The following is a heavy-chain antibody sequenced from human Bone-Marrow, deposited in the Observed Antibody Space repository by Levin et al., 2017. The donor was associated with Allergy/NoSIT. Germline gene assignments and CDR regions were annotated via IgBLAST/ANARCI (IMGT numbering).Heavy chain of an antibody. V-gene: IGHV2-5*02. D-gene: IGHD3-9*01. CDR1: GFSLSTSGVG. Sequence: SGPTLVKPTQTLTLTCTFSGFSLSTSGVGVGWIRQPPGKALEWLGVIYWDDDKRYSPSLKSRLTITKDTYKNQVVLTLTNMDPVDTATYFCAHRRTYFPFDYWGQGTLVTVSS. J-gene: IGHJ4*02. CDR3: AHRRTYFPFDY. CDR2: IYWDDDK.